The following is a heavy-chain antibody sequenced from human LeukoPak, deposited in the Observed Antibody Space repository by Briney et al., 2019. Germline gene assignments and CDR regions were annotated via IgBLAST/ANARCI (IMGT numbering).Heavy chain of an antibody. CDR3: ARVGRYYYVDH. D-gene: IGHD3-10*02. Sequence: SETLSLTCTVSGGSISTSNYYWGWIRQPPGKGLEWIGNIFYSGSTYYSPSLKSRVTISLDTSRNQFSLKLNSVTAADTAVYYCARVGRYYYVDHWGQGTLVTVSS. CDR2: IFYSGST. V-gene: IGHV4-39*07. J-gene: IGHJ4*02. CDR1: GGSISTSNYY.